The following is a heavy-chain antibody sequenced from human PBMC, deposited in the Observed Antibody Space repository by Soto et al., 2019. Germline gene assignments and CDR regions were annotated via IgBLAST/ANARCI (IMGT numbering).Heavy chain of an antibody. CDR3: TKPAKRACVASSIDY. Sequence: VQLLECGGDVVQPGASLRLSCTAYGFTFNTYPMRWDRWAPGKGLEWISVISGGGGSTYYADSVKGRFSIPRDNSKNTLSVQMNTLRAEATAFYFCTKPAKRACVASSIDYWGQGTLVTVSS. V-gene: IGHV3-23*01. CDR2: ISGGGGST. D-gene: IGHD6-25*01. J-gene: IGHJ4*02. CDR1: GFTFNTYP.